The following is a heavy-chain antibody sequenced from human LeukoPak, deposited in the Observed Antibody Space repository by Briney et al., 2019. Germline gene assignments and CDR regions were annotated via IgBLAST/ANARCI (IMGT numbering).Heavy chain of an antibody. CDR2: IRYDGSKE. D-gene: IGHD2-8*01. CDR3: ARCVNGVCRAFDY. Sequence: GGSLRLSCAASGFTFSSYGMDWVRQAPGKGLEWVSYIRYDGSKEYYADSVKGRFTIPRDNSKSTLYVQMNSLRAEDTAVYYCARCVNGVCRAFDYWGQGTLVTVSS. CDR1: GFTFSSYG. V-gene: IGHV3-30*02. J-gene: IGHJ4*02.